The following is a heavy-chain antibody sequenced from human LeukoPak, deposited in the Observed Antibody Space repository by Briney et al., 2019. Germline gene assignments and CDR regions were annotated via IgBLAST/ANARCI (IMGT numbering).Heavy chain of an antibody. CDR1: GGSISTYY. V-gene: IGHV4-59*01. J-gene: IGHJ3*02. Sequence: SETLSLTCTVSGGSISTYYGNWIRQAPGKGLEWIGYIYYSGSTNYNPSLKSRVTISVDTSKNQFSLKLSPVTAADTAVYYCARVPGSGAFDIWGQGTMVTVSS. CDR3: ARVPGSGAFDI. CDR2: IYYSGST.